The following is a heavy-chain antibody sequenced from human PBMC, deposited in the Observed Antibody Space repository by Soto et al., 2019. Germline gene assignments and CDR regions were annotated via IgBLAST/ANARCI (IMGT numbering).Heavy chain of an antibody. CDR3: ARHPQRSTIAAN. V-gene: IGHV4-39*01. J-gene: IGHJ4*02. CDR1: GGSISSSSYY. Sequence: QLQLQESGPGLVKPSETLSLTCTVSGGSISSSSYYWGWIRQPPGKGLEWIGRIYYSGSTYYNPSLKSRVTRSVDTSKNQFPLKLSSGTAADTAVYYWARHPQRSTIAANWGQGTLVTVSS. CDR2: IYYSGST. D-gene: IGHD2-2*01.